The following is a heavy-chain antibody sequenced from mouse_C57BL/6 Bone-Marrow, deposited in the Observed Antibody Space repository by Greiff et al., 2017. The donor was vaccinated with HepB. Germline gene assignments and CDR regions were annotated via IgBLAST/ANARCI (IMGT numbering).Heavy chain of an antibody. V-gene: IGHV1-72*01. J-gene: IGHJ4*01. CDR3: ARPNYGDDYYAMDY. CDR1: GYTFTSYW. Sequence: QVQLQQPGAELVKPGASVKLSCKASGYTFTSYWMHWVKQRPGRGLEWIGRIDTNSGGTKYNEKFKSKATLTVDKPSSTAYMQLSSLTSEDSAVYDCARPNYGDDYYAMDYWGQGTSVTVSS. CDR2: IDTNSGGT. D-gene: IGHD1-2*01.